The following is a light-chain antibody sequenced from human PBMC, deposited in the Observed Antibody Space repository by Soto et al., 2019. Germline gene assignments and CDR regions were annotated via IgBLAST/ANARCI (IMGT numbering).Light chain of an antibody. J-gene: IGLJ2*01. V-gene: IGLV1-40*01. CDR3: QSYDGSLATSI. CDR2: GNN. Sequence: QSALTQPPSVSGTPGQRVSISCTGTSSNLGAGYDVHWYQQIPGPAPRLLIFGNNVRPSGVPDRFSGSKSGPSAYLAITGLNAEDEAIDHCQSYDGSLATSIFGAGTKVTVL. CDR1: SSNLGAGYD.